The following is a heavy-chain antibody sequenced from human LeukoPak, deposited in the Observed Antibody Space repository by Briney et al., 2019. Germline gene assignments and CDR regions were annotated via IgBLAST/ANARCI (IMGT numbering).Heavy chain of an antibody. J-gene: IGHJ4*02. CDR1: GLTVSSNY. Sequence: GGSLRLSCVVSGLTVSSNYMSWVRQAPGKGLEWVSVIYSGSTTNYADSVKGRFIVYRDNSKNTLYLQMNSLRAEDTAVYYCASKVTTGYWGQGTLVTVSS. CDR3: ASKVTTGY. D-gene: IGHD4-17*01. V-gene: IGHV3-66*01. CDR2: IYSGSTT.